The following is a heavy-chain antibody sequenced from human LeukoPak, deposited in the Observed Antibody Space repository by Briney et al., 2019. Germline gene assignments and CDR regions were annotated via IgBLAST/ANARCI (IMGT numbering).Heavy chain of an antibody. V-gene: IGHV1-2*02. D-gene: IGHD4-23*01. CDR2: INPNSGGT. J-gene: IGHJ6*03. Sequence: ASVKVSCKASGYTFTDYYMHWVRQAPGQGLEWMGWINPNSGGTNYAQKFQGRVTMTRDTSISTAYMELSRLRSDDTAVYYCARGGYGGNVIRDYMDVWGKGTTVTVSS. CDR3: ARGGYGGNVIRDYMDV. CDR1: GYTFTDYY.